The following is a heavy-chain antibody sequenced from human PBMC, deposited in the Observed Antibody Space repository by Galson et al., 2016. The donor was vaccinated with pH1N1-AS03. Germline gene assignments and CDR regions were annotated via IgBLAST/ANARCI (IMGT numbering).Heavy chain of an antibody. CDR1: GVSVSSGNYY. CDR2: IYSGARAA. Sequence: TLSLTCSVSGVSVSSGNYYWTWIRQPAGKGLEWIGRIYSGARAANYNPSLKSRATISLDTSQNQFSLILNSVTAADTAVYYCARQVWISWWWVDPWGQGTLVTVSS. CDR3: ARQVWISWWWVDP. V-gene: IGHV4-61*02. J-gene: IGHJ5*02. D-gene: IGHD5-12*01.